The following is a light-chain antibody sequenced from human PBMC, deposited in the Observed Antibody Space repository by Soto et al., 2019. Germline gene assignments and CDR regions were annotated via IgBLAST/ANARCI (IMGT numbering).Light chain of an antibody. Sequence: QSALTQPRSVSGSPGQSVTISCTGTSSDGGGYNYVSWYQQHPGKAPILMIYDVSKRPSGVPDRFSGSKSGNPASLTISRLQAEHEADYYCCSYAGSYNFYIFGTGTKVTVL. V-gene: IGLV2-11*01. CDR2: DVS. CDR1: SSDGGGYNY. J-gene: IGLJ1*01. CDR3: CSYAGSYNFYI.